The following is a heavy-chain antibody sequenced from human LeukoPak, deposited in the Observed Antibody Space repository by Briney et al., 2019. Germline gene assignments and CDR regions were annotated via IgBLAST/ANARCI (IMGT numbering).Heavy chain of an antibody. Sequence: PGGSLRLSCAASGFTFSSYAMSWVRQAPGKGPEWVSAISGSGGSTYYADSVKGRFTISRDNSKNTLYLQMNSLRAEDTAVYYCAKDTERYGSGSYELWGQGTLVTVSS. J-gene: IGHJ4*02. CDR3: AKDTERYGSGSYEL. D-gene: IGHD3-10*01. V-gene: IGHV3-23*01. CDR2: ISGSGGST. CDR1: GFTFSSYA.